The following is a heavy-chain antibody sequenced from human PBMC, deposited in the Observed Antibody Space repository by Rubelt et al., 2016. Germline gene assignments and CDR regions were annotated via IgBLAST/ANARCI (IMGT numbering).Heavy chain of an antibody. V-gene: IGHV3-33*01. CDR3: ARDRAGSSSWYPVFGAFDI. CDR1: GFTFSSYG. Sequence: QVQLVESGGGVVQPGRSLRLSCAASGFTFSSYGMHWVRQAPGKGLEWVAVIWYDGSNKYYADSVKGRFTIARDNSKNTLYLQMNSLRGEDTAVYYCARDRAGSSSWYPVFGAFDIWGQGTMVTVSS. J-gene: IGHJ3*02. CDR2: IWYDGSNK. D-gene: IGHD6-13*01.